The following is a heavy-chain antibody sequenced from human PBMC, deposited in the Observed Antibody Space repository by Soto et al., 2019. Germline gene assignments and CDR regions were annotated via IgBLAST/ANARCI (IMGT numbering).Heavy chain of an antibody. CDR2: ISWNSDSI. D-gene: IGHD2-21*01. Sequence: DVQLVESGGGLVQPGRSLRLSCAASGFTFDDYAMNWVRQAPGKGLEWVSGISWNSDSIGYADSVKGRFTISRDNAKNALYLQMNSLRAEDTALYYCAATYCGGDCYRWGYYYYYMAVWGKGTTVTVSS. CDR3: AATYCGGDCYRWGYYYYYMAV. CDR1: GFTFDDYA. V-gene: IGHV3-9*01. J-gene: IGHJ6*03.